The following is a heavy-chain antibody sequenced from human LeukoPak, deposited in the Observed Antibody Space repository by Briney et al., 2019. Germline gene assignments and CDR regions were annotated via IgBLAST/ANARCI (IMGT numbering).Heavy chain of an antibody. CDR3: AKALGLDSSGYYYGSFDP. J-gene: IGHJ5*02. CDR1: GFTFSSYA. V-gene: IGHV3-23*01. D-gene: IGHD3-22*01. CDR2: ISGSGGST. Sequence: PGGSLRLSCAASGFTFSSYAMSWVRQAPGKGLEWVSAISGSGGSTYYADSVKGRFTISRDNSKNTLYLQMNSLRAEDTAVYYCAKALGLDSSGYYYGSFDPWGQGTLVTVSS.